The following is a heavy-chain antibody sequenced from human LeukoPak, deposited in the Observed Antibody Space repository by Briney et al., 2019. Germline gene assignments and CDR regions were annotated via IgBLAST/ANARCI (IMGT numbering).Heavy chain of an antibody. CDR2: LTGSGASA. CDR1: GFTFSSYA. Sequence: GGSLRLSCAASGFTFSSYAMSWVRQAPGKGLEWVSGLTGSGASAYYADSVKGRFTISRDNSKNTLYLQLNSLRAEDTAVYYCAKDLRRFLEWFTFDYWGQGTLVTVSS. V-gene: IGHV3-23*01. D-gene: IGHD3-3*01. J-gene: IGHJ4*02. CDR3: AKDLRRFLEWFTFDY.